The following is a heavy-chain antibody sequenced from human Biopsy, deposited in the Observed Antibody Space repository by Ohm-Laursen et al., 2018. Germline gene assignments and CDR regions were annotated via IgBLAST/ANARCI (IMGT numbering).Heavy chain of an antibody. V-gene: IGHV4-4*07. Sequence: GTLSLTCTVSGGSISDYFWSWIRQPADKGLEYIGRIYSSGRTFYNPSRKSRFTMSVATSDNQFSLKLISVTAADTAVYFCARDAYGDYDTYY. CDR1: GGSISDYF. CDR3: ARDAYGDYDTYY. CDR2: IYSSGRT. J-gene: IGHJ6*03. D-gene: IGHD4-17*01.